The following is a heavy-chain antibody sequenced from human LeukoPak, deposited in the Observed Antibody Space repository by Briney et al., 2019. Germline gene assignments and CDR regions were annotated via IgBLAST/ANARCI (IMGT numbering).Heavy chain of an antibody. D-gene: IGHD6-19*01. CDR3: ARDIAVAGTFVNY. CDR2: INSDGSST. J-gene: IGHJ4*02. V-gene: IGHV3-74*01. Sequence: GGSLRLSCSTSGFTFGDYAMSWVRQAPGKGLVWVSRINSDGSSTSYADSVKGRFTISRDNAKNTLYLQMNSLRAEDTAVYYCARDIAVAGTFVNYWGQGTLVTVSS. CDR1: GFTFGDYA.